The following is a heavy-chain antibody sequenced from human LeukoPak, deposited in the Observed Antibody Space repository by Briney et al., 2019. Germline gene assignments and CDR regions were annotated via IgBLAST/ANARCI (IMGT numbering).Heavy chain of an antibody. CDR2: INPSGGST. D-gene: IGHD4/OR15-4a*01. Sequence: GASVKVSCKASGYTFTSYYMHWVRQAPGQGLEWMGIINPSGGSTSYAQKFQGRVTMTRGMSTSTVYMELSSLRSEDTAVYYCARDGAALGDYWGQGTLVTVSS. J-gene: IGHJ4*02. V-gene: IGHV1-46*01. CDR3: ARDGAALGDY. CDR1: GYTFTSYY.